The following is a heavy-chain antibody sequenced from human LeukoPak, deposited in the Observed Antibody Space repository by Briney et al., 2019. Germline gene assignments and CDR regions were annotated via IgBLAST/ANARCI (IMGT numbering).Heavy chain of an antibody. CDR2: INAGNGNT. CDR1: GYTFTSYA. J-gene: IGHJ5*02. CDR3: ARDLGFTGTKGRRFDP. D-gene: IGHD1-1*01. Sequence: GASVKVSCKASGYTFTSYAMHWVRQAPGQRLEWMGWINAGNGNTKYSQKFQGRVTITRDTSASTAYMELSSLRSEDTAVYYCARDLGFTGTKGRRFDPWGQGTLVTVSS. V-gene: IGHV1-3*01.